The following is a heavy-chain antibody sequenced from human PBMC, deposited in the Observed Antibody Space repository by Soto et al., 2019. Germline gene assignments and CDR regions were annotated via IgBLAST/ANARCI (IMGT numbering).Heavy chain of an antibody. CDR1: GFTFSSYA. V-gene: IGHV3-23*01. CDR3: AKSRGAGGHFDY. D-gene: IGHD2-15*01. J-gene: IGHJ4*02. CDR2: VSIGGST. Sequence: DVQLLESGGGLVQPEGSLRLSCAAPGFTFSSYAMGWVRQGPGKGLEWVAVVSIGGSTHYADSVRGRFTISRDNSKNTLSLQMNSLTAEDTAVYFCAKSRGAGGHFDYWGQGALVTVSS.